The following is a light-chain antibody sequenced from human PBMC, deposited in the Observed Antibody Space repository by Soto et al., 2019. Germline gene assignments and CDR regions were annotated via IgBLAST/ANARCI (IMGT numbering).Light chain of an antibody. V-gene: IGLV2-23*01. CDR3: CSYAGTFVV. J-gene: IGLJ2*01. CDR2: EGS. Sequence: QSALTQPASVSGSPGQSITISCTGTSSDVGSYNLVSWYQQHLGKAPKLMIYEGSKRPSGVSNRFSGSKSGNTASLTISGLQAEDEADYYCCSYAGTFVVFGGGTKLTVL. CDR1: SSDVGSYNL.